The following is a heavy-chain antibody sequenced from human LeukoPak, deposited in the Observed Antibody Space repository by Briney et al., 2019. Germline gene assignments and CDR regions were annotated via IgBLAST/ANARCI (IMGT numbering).Heavy chain of an antibody. V-gene: IGHV3-48*01. Sequence: SGGSLRLSCAASGFTFSRYWMSWVRQAPGKGLEWVSYISSSSSIIYYADSVKGRFTISRDNAKNSLYLQMNSLRAEDTAVYYCARELTGGGGSIDYWGQGTLVTVSS. CDR2: ISSSSSII. J-gene: IGHJ4*02. D-gene: IGHD7-27*01. CDR1: GFTFSRYW. CDR3: ARELTGGGGSIDY.